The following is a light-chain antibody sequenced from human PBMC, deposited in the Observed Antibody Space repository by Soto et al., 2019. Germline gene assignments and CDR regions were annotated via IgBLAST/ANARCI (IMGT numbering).Light chain of an antibody. J-gene: IGLJ2*01. V-gene: IGLV1-36*01. Sequence: QSVLTQPPSVSEAPRQRVTISCSGSSSNIGNNAVNWYQQLPGKAPKLLIYYDDLLPSGVSDRFSGSKSATSASLAISGLQSDDEADYYCAAWDDSLNGPVFGRGTKLTVL. CDR2: YDD. CDR3: AAWDDSLNGPV. CDR1: SSNIGNNA.